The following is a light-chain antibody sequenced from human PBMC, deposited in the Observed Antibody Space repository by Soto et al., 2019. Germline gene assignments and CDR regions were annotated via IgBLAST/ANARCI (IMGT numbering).Light chain of an antibody. J-gene: IGKJ5*01. CDR1: QSVSNN. Sequence: VMTQSPATLSLFPGERATLSCRASQSVSNNLAWYQQKSGQSPRLLIYGASSRATGIPDRFSGSGSGTDFTLTISRLEPEDFAVYYCQQYGSSPPITFGQGTRLEIK. CDR3: QQYGSSPPIT. V-gene: IGKV3-20*01. CDR2: GAS.